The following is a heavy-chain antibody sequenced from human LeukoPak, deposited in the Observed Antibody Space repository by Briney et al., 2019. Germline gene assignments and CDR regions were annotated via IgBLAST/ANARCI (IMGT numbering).Heavy chain of an antibody. J-gene: IGHJ4*02. V-gene: IGHV3-23*01. Sequence: PGGSLRLSCAASGFTFSNYVMNWVRQAPGKGLEWVSTIDASAVGTYYADSVKGRLTISRDNSKNTLYLQMSSLRAEDTAVYYCAKRVQYDDSHYCIFDYWGQGTLVTVSS. CDR1: GFTFSNYV. CDR3: AKRVQYDDSHYCIFDY. CDR2: IDASAVGT. D-gene: IGHD3-22*01.